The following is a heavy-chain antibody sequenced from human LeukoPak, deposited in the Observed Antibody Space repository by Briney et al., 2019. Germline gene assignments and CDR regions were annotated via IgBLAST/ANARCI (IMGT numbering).Heavy chain of an antibody. J-gene: IGHJ3*02. Sequence: GGSLRLSCAASGFTVSSNYMSWGRQAPGKGLGWVSVIYSGGSTYYADSVKGRFTISRDNSKNTLYLQMNSLRAEDTAVYYCASPKSGLRFRGVAFDIWGQGTMVTVSS. CDR2: IYSGGST. D-gene: IGHD5-12*01. V-gene: IGHV3-66*01. CDR3: ASPKSGLRFRGVAFDI. CDR1: GFTVSSNY.